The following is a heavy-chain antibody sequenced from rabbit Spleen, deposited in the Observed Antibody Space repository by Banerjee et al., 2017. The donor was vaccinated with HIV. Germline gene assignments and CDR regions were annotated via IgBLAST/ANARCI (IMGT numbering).Heavy chain of an antibody. CDR3: ARGDGDIWYAGGL. V-gene: IGHV1S45*01. J-gene: IGHJ4*01. D-gene: IGHD2-1*01. CDR2: IYTGSGSGST. Sequence: QEQLVESGGGLVQPEGSLTLTCKASGFSFSDRDVMCWVRQAPGKGLEWIGCIYTGSGSGSTCYASWAKGRFTISKTSSTVDLKMTSLTVADTATYFCARGDGDIWYAGGLWGPGTLVTVS. CDR1: GFSFSDRDV.